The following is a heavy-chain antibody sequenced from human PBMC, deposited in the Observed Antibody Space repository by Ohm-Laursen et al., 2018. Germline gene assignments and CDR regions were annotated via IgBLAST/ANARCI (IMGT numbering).Heavy chain of an antibody. J-gene: IGHJ4*02. CDR3: AKDRYSHDTGWYGPGDY. D-gene: IGHD6-19*01. CDR2: ISWDGVNT. V-gene: IGHV3-43*01. CDR1: GFTFDDYT. Sequence: GSLRLSCAASGFTFDDYTMHWVRQAPGKGLEWVSLISWDGVNTYYADSVKGRFTISRDNRKNSLYLQMNSLRTEDTALYYCAKDRYSHDTGWYGPGDYWGQGSLVTVSS.